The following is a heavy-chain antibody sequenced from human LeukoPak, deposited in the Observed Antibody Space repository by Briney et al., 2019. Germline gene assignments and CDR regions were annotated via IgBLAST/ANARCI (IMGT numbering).Heavy chain of an antibody. CDR3: ARDWYNWNYWSFVGYFDY. J-gene: IGHJ4*02. D-gene: IGHD1-7*01. CDR2: IKQDGSEK. Sequence: GGSLRLSCAASGFTFSSYWMSWVRQAPGKGLEWVANIKQDGSEKYYVDSVKGRFTISRDNAKNSLYLQMNSLRAEDTAVYYCARDWYNWNYWSFVGYFDYWGQGTLATVSS. V-gene: IGHV3-7*01. CDR1: GFTFSSYW.